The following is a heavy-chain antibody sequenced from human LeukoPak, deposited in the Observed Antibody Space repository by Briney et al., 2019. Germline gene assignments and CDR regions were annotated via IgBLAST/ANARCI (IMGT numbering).Heavy chain of an antibody. CDR3: ARERGEYVDYYYYYMDV. J-gene: IGHJ6*03. CDR1: GFTFSNYA. Sequence: QPGGSLRLSCAASGFTFSNYAMRWVRQAPGKGLEWVSGISGSGDSTYYADSVKGRFTISRDNSKNTLYLQMGSLRAEDMAVYYCARERGEYVDYYYYYMDVWGKGTTVTVSS. D-gene: IGHD3-16*01. CDR2: ISGSGDST. V-gene: IGHV3-23*01.